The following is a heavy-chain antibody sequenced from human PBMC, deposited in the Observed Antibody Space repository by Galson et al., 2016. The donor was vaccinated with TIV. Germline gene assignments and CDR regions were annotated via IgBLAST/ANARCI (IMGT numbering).Heavy chain of an antibody. Sequence: SVKVSCKASGYTFGNYGISWMRQAPGQGLEWVGWISASNGDTNYARKFQGRITMTKDTFTSTVFMELRSLRSEDTAVFYCARESDCSSGTCYSRAFDVWGQGTTVTVSS. J-gene: IGHJ6*02. CDR2: ISASNGDT. V-gene: IGHV1-18*04. CDR1: GYTFGNYG. CDR3: ARESDCSSGTCYSRAFDV. D-gene: IGHD2-2*02.